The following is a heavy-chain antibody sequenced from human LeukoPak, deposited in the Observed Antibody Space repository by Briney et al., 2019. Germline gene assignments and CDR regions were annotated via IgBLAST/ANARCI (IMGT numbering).Heavy chain of an antibody. D-gene: IGHD3-22*01. Sequence: SETLSLTCTVSGGSISSHYWSWIRQPPGKGLEWIGYIYHSGSTNYNPSLKSRVTISVDTSKNQFSLKLSSVTAADTAVYYCARESYYYDSSGYYSDYFDYWGQGTLVTVSS. V-gene: IGHV4-59*11. CDR2: IYHSGST. CDR1: GGSISSHY. CDR3: ARESYYYDSSGYYSDYFDY. J-gene: IGHJ4*02.